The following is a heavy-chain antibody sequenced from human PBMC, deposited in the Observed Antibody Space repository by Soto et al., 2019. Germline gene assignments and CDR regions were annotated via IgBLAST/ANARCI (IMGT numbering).Heavy chain of an antibody. D-gene: IGHD2-21*01. CDR2: IIPVFDKA. CDR1: GGSFGSSA. J-gene: IGHJ3*01. CDR3: ARLRRDGGEAFEL. V-gene: IGHV1-69*01. Sequence: QVQLVQSGADVKKPGSSVKVSCKTSGGSFGSSAISWVRQAPAQGLEWMGGIIPVFDKANYAQNFQGRLTITADELTGTVFMELSSLRSEDTAVYFCARLRRDGGEAFELWGLGTFVTVSS.